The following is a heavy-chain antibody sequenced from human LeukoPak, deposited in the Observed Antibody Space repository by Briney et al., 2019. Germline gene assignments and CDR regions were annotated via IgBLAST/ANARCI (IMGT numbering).Heavy chain of an antibody. Sequence: ASVKVSCKASGYTFTSYDINWVRQAPGQGLEWMGWMNANTGNTGYAQKFQGRVTMTRSASISTAYMELNSLRSDDTAVYYCARAYDILTGYYPFDYWGQGTLVTVSS. CDR3: ARAYDILTGYYPFDY. CDR1: GYTFTSYD. D-gene: IGHD3-9*01. J-gene: IGHJ4*02. CDR2: MNANTGNT. V-gene: IGHV1-8*01.